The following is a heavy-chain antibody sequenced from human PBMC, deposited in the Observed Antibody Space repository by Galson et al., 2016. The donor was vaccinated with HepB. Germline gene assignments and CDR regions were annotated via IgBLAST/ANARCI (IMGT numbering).Heavy chain of an antibody. CDR2: TYYRSKRYT. Sequence: CAISGDSVSSHSVAWNWIRQSPSRGLEWLARTYYRSKRYTDYAPSFSSRIALSPDTSKNQFSLQLNSVTPEDTAVYYCARGGWGDFNWFDPWGQGILVTVSS. V-gene: IGHV6-1*01. J-gene: IGHJ5*02. D-gene: IGHD2-21*01. CDR3: ARGGWGDFNWFDP. CDR1: GDSVSSHSVA.